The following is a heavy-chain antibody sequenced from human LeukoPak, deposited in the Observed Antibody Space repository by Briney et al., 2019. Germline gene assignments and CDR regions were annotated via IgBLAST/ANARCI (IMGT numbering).Heavy chain of an antibody. CDR3: VSFYETY. D-gene: IGHD2/OR15-2a*01. CDR2: ISGSAHKI. J-gene: IGHJ4*02. CDR1: GFTFSNYA. Sequence: GGSLRLSCAASGFTFSNYAVSWVRQAPEKGLDWVSVISGSAHKIRYADSVKGRFTISKDNAKNTVYLQMNSLRAEDTAVYYCVSFYETYWGRGTLVTVSS. V-gene: IGHV3-23*01.